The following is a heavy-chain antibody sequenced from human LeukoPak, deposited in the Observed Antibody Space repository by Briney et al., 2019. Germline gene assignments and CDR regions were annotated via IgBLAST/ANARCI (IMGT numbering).Heavy chain of an antibody. V-gene: IGHV4-59*08. CDR1: GGSMSGYY. CDR3: ARQVYSGTHYFDY. D-gene: IGHD1-26*01. Sequence: SETLSLTCTVSGGSMSGYYWSWIRQPPGKGLEWIGYIFSSGSSNFNPSLKSRVTISVDTSKNQFSLRLSSVTAADTAVYYCARQVYSGTHYFDYWGQGTLVTVSS. CDR2: IFSSGSS. J-gene: IGHJ4*02.